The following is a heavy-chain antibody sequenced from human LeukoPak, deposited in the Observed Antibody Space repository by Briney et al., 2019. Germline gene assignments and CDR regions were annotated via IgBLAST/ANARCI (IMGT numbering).Heavy chain of an antibody. D-gene: IGHD2-2*01. J-gene: IGHJ4*02. CDR1: GGSISSGGYY. V-gene: IGHV4-61*02. CDR3: AREFSTRYYFDY. CDR2: IYTSGST. Sequence: SQTLSLTCTVSGGSISSGGYYWSWIRQPAGKGLEWIGRIYTSGSTNYNPSLKSRVTMSVDTSKNQFSLKLSSVTAADTAVYYCAREFSTRYYFDYWGQGTLVTVSS.